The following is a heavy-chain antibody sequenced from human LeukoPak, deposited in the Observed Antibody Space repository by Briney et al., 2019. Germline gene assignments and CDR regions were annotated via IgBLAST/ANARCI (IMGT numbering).Heavy chain of an antibody. CDR2: IYYSGST. CDR1: GGSISSYY. CDR3: ARVRTLRGSGFDY. Sequence: SETLSLTCTVSGGSISSYYWSWIRQPPGKGLEWIGYIYYSGSTNYNPSLKSRVTISVDTSKNQFSLKLSSVTAADTAVYYCARVRTLRGSGFDYWGQGTLVTVSS. D-gene: IGHD5-12*01. J-gene: IGHJ4*02. V-gene: IGHV4-59*01.